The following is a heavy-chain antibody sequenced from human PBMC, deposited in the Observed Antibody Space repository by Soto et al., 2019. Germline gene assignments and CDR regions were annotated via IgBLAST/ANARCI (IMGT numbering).Heavy chain of an antibody. CDR2: IYSGGTT. CDR1: GFTVSLYY. D-gene: IGHD2-2*01. J-gene: IGHJ3*02. V-gene: IGHV3-53*01. CDR3: ARGRPSWKAFDI. Sequence: EVQLVESGGGLIQPGGSLRLSCAASGFTVSLYYMEWVRQAPGKGLEWVSLIYSGGTTYYADSVKGRFTISRDISENTLYLQMNSLRVDDTAVYFCARGRPSWKAFDIWGQGTMVTVSS.